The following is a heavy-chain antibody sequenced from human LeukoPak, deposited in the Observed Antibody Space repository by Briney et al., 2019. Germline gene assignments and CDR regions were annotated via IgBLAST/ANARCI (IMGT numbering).Heavy chain of an antibody. D-gene: IGHD3-3*01. CDR3: ARGEYYNSWSGDYYYFDY. CDR1: GYSFTNSG. Sequence: ASVKVSCKASGYSFTNSGISWVRQAPGQGLEWMGWISAYNGNTNYAQKLQGRVTMTTNTSTSTAYMELRSLRSDDTAVYYCARGEYYNSWSGDYYYFDYWGQGTLVTVSS. V-gene: IGHV1-18*01. J-gene: IGHJ4*02. CDR2: ISAYNGNT.